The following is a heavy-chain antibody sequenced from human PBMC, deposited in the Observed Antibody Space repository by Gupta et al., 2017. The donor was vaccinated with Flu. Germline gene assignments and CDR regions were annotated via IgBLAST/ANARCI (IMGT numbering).Heavy chain of an antibody. J-gene: IGHJ6*02. V-gene: IGHV4-31*02. CDR3: ARGSGYRHDYYHYYGMDV. Sequence: PDKGLEWIGYIYSFGTTSYNPSLKSRVAMSIDTSKNQFSLNLNSVTAADTAVYYCARGSGYRHDYYHYYGMDVWGQGTTVTVSS. CDR2: IYSFGTT. D-gene: IGHD3-22*01.